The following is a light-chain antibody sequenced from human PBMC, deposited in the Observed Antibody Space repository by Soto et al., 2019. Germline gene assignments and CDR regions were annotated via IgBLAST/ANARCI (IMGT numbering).Light chain of an antibody. J-gene: IGLJ1*01. Sequence: QSALTQPASVSGSPEQSITISCTGTSRDVGGYNYVSWYQHHPGEAPKLMIYDVSNRPSGVSNRFSGSKSGNTASLTISGLQPEDEADYYCSSYTTSNTRQIVFGTGTKVTVL. CDR2: DVS. CDR1: SRDVGGYNY. CDR3: SSYTTSNTRQIV. V-gene: IGLV2-14*03.